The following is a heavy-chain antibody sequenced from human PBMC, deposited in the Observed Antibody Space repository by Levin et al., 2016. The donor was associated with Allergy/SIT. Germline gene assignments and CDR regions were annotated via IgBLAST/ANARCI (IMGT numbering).Heavy chain of an antibody. J-gene: IGHJ6*02. V-gene: IGHV4-59*01. Sequence: SETLSLTCTVSGGSISSYYWSWIRQPPGKGLEWIGYTYYSGSTNYNPSLKSRVTISVDTSKNQFSLKLSSVTAADTAVYYCARGGNYGSGSYPTYYYYYGMDVWGQGTTVTVSS. CDR3: ARGGNYGSGSYPTYYYYYGMDV. D-gene: IGHD3-10*01. CDR1: GGSISSYY. CDR2: TYYSGST.